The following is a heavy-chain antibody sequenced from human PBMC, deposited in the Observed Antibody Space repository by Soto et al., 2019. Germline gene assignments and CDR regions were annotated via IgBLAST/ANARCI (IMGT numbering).Heavy chain of an antibody. D-gene: IGHD5-12*01. CDR3: ARDSVEMATHDFDY. V-gene: IGHV3-33*01. CDR1: GFTFSSYG. CDR2: IWYDGSNK. Sequence: GGSLRLSCAASGFTFSSYGMHWVRQAPGKGLEWVAVIWYDGSNKYYADSVKGRFTISRDNSKNTLYLQMNSLRAEDTAVYYCARDSVEMATHDFDYWGQGTLVTVSS. J-gene: IGHJ4*02.